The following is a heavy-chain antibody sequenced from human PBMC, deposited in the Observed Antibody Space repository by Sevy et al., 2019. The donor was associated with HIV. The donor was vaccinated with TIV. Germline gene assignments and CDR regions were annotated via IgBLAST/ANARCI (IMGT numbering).Heavy chain of an antibody. Sequence: GGALRLSCAVSGFAFSDYYMTWIRQAPGKGLEWVSYITSGGNSIIYAGSVKGRFIVSRDNTKNSLYLQMNSLRAEDTAVYYCARVDYDDYTTWGTGYYYMDVWGKGTMVTVSS. CDR3: ARVDYDDYTTWGTGYYYMDV. J-gene: IGHJ6*03. CDR1: GFAFSDYY. V-gene: IGHV3-11*01. CDR2: ITSGGNSI. D-gene: IGHD4-17*01.